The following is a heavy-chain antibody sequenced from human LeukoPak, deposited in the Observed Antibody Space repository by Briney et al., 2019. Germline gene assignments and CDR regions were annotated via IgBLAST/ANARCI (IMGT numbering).Heavy chain of an antibody. J-gene: IGHJ6*02. V-gene: IGHV3-30-3*01. D-gene: IGHD3-10*01. CDR3: ARAAHTTYVLGRYYYYAMDV. CDR1: GFTFSSYT. CDR2: ISYAGSNN. Sequence: GGSLRLSCAASGFTFSSYTMDWVGQAPGKGLEGVARISYAGSNNYYADSVKGRFTISSDNPKNTLYLQMDSLRAEDTAVYYCARAAHTTYVLGRYYYYAMDVWGQGTTVTVSS.